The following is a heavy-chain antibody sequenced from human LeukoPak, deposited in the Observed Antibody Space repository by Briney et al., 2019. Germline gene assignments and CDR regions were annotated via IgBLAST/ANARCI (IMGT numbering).Heavy chain of an antibody. Sequence: PSETLSLTCTVSGGSISSGSYYWSWIRQPAGKGLEWIGRIYTSGSTNYNPSLKSRVTISVDTSKNQFSLKLGSVTAADTAVYYRARVGIAVAGNGFDYWGQGTLVTVSS. CDR2: IYTSGST. CDR1: GGSISSGSYY. D-gene: IGHD6-19*01. J-gene: IGHJ4*02. V-gene: IGHV4-61*02. CDR3: ARVGIAVAGNGFDY.